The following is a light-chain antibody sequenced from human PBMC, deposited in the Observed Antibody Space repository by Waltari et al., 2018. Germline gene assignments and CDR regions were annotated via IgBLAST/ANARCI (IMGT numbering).Light chain of an antibody. V-gene: IGLV8-61*01. CDR2: STY. Sequence: QTVVTQEPSFSVSPGGTVTLTCGLTSGSVSTRYYPSWYQQTPGQAPRTLIDSTYTRSSGVPDRFSGSKSGNTASLTISGLQADDEADYYCCSYAGPFGGGTNLTVL. CDR3: CSYAGP. J-gene: IGLJ2*01. CDR1: SGSVSTRYY.